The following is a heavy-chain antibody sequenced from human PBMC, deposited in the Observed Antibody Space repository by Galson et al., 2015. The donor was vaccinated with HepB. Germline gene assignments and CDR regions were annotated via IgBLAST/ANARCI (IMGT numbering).Heavy chain of an antibody. CDR2: ISSSGNTI. J-gene: IGHJ4*02. Sequence: SLRLSCAASGFTFSSYEMNWVRQAPGKGLEWVSYISSSGNTIYYADSVKGRFTISRDNAKNSLYLQMNSLRAEDTAVYYCAGRTTVTTTRIYWGQGTLVTVSS. D-gene: IGHD4-17*01. V-gene: IGHV3-48*03. CDR3: AGRTTVTTTRIY. CDR1: GFTFSSYE.